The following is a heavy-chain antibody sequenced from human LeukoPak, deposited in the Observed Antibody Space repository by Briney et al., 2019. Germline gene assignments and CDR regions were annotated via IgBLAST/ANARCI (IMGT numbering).Heavy chain of an antibody. J-gene: IGHJ5*01. Sequence: GGSLRLSCAASGFTFSSYSMNWVRQAPGKGLEWVASISSSSSYIYYADSVKGRFTISRDNAKNSLYLQMNSLRAEDTAVYYCARVQAVVVVAAPDSWGQGTLVTVSS. CDR3: ARVQAVVVVAAPDS. CDR2: ISSSSSYI. V-gene: IGHV3-21*01. CDR1: GFTFSSYS. D-gene: IGHD2-15*01.